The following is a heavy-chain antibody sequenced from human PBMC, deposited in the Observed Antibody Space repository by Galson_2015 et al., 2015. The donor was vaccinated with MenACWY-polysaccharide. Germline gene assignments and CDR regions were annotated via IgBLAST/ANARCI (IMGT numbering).Heavy chain of an antibody. CDR2: IYSGGNT. J-gene: IGHJ3*02. CDR1: GFTVSSNY. D-gene: IGHD1-26*01. Sequence: SLRLSCAASGFTVSSNYMSWVRQAPGKGLEWVSVIYSGGNTYYAESLQVRFTISRDNTKNTLFLQMDSLRADDTAVYYCARTIVEPGSYNAFDIWSQGTMVTVSS. V-gene: IGHV3-66*01. CDR3: ARTIVEPGSYNAFDI.